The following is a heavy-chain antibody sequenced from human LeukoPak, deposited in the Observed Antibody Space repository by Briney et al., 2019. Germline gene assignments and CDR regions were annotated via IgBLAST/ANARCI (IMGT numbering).Heavy chain of an antibody. CDR1: GGTFSSYA. Sequence: GASVTVSCKASGGTFSSYAISWVRQAPGQGLEWMGRIIPILGIANYAQKFQGRVTITADKSTSTAYMELSSLRSEDTAVYYCVRVVVVPAAIPSLSYYYYMDVWGKGTTVTVSS. V-gene: IGHV1-69*04. J-gene: IGHJ6*03. CDR2: IIPILGIA. CDR3: VRVVVVPAAIPSLSYYYYMDV. D-gene: IGHD2-2*01.